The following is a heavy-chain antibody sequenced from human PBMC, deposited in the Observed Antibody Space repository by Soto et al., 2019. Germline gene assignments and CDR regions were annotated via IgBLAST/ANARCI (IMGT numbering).Heavy chain of an antibody. CDR2: IYPDDSDT. CDR1: GYTFSNYW. Sequence: GESLKISCQGSGYTFSNYWIGWVRQMPGKGLEWMGIIYPDDSDTRYSPSFRGQVTISVDKSISTAHLQWSSLKASDTAMYYCARPGYSDYGIDIWGQGTTVTVSS. J-gene: IGHJ6*02. CDR3: ARPGYSDYGIDI. V-gene: IGHV5-51*01. D-gene: IGHD1-26*01.